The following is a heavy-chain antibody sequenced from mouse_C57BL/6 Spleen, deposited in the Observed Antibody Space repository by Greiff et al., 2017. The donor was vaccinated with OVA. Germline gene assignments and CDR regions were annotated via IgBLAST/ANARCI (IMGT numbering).Heavy chain of an antibody. J-gene: IGHJ4*01. D-gene: IGHD2-5*01. Sequence: QVTLKESGPGILQSSQTLSLTCSFSGFSLSTSGMGVSWIRQPSGKGLEWLAHIYWDDDKRYNPSLKSRLTISKDTSRNQVFLKITSVDTADTATYYCARRGASDYSNYGGAMDYWGQGTSVTVSS. CDR1: GFSLSTSGMG. CDR3: ARRGASDYSNYGGAMDY. CDR2: IYWDDDK. V-gene: IGHV8-12*01.